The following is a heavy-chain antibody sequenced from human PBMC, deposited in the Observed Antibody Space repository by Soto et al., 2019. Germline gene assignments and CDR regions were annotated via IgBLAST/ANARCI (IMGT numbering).Heavy chain of an antibody. J-gene: IGHJ4*02. CDR1: GFSLTTSGVG. Sequence: QITLNESGPTQVKPRQTLTLTCTFSGFSLTTSGVGVGWIRQSPGKAPEWLALIYWDDDKRYSPSLKSRITITKDTAKNQVVLTMPDVAPADTATYYSAHSVLRTVFGLVTTTAIYFDFWGQGTPVAVSS. CDR2: IYWDDDK. D-gene: IGHD3-3*01. V-gene: IGHV2-5*02. CDR3: AHSVLRTVFGLVTTTAIYFDF.